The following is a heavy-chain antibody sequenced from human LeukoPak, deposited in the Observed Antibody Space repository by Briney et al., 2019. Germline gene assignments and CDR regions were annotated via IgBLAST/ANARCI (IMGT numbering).Heavy chain of an antibody. D-gene: IGHD3-22*01. CDR3: ASGYYYDSSGSPFDY. V-gene: IGHV1-2*02. CDR1: GYTFTGYY. CDR2: INPNSGGT. Sequence: ASVKVSCKASGYTFTGYYMHWVRQAPGQGLEWMGWINPNSGGTNYAQKFQGRVTMTRDTSISTAYMELSRLRSDDTAVYYCASGYYYDSSGSPFDYWGQGTLVTVSS. J-gene: IGHJ4*02.